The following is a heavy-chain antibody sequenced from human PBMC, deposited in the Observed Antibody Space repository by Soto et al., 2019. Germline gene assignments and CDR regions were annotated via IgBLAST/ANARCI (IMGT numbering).Heavy chain of an antibody. CDR3: ARGKTNYYASSSYSYSVSGVTYYGMEV. CDR1: GGTFSSYA. V-gene: IGHV1-69*13. Sequence: SVKVSCKASGGTFSSYAISWVRQAPGQGLEWMGGIIPIFGTANYAQKFQGRVTITADESTSTAYMELSSLRSEDTAVYYCARGKTNYYASSSYSYSVSGVTYYGMEVWGQGTTVTVSS. D-gene: IGHD3-22*01. J-gene: IGHJ6*02. CDR2: IIPIFGTA.